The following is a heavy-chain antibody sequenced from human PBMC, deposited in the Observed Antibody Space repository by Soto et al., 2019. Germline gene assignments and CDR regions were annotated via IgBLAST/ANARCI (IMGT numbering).Heavy chain of an antibody. D-gene: IGHD5-12*01. CDR2: INHSGST. J-gene: IGHJ4*02. V-gene: IGHV4-34*01. CDR3: ARELDGYKSVGYYFDY. CDR1: GGSFSGYY. Sequence: PSETLSLTCAVYGGSFSGYYWSWIRQPPGKGLEWIWEINHSGSTNYNPSLKSRVTISVDTSKNQFSLKLSSVTAADTAVYYCARELDGYKSVGYYFDYWGQGTLVTVSS.